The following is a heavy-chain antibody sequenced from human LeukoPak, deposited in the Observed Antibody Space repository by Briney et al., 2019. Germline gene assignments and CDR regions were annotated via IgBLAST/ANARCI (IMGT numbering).Heavy chain of an antibody. D-gene: IGHD1-14*01. V-gene: IGHV3-9*01. Sequence: GGSLRLSCAASGFAFDDYAMHWVRQAPGKGLEWVSGISWNSGSIGYADSVKGRFTISRDNAKNSLYLQMNSLRAEDTALYYCAKDIATGNRLYYFDYWGQGTLVTVSP. J-gene: IGHJ4*02. CDR3: AKDIATGNRLYYFDY. CDR2: ISWNSGSI. CDR1: GFAFDDYA.